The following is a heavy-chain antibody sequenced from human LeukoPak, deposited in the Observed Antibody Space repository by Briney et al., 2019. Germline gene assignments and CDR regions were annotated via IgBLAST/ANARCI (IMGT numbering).Heavy chain of an antibody. CDR1: GFTFSTYG. D-gene: IGHD1-1*01. CDR3: ARDVNNDRGKFDS. V-gene: IGHV3-21*01. Sequence: GGSLRLSCAASGFTFSTYGMTWVRQAPGKGLQWVSSISRSSTYIYYADSVKGRFTISRDSAKNSLFLQMNSLRAEDTAVYFCARDVNNDRGKFDSWGQGTLVTVSS. CDR2: ISRSSTYI. J-gene: IGHJ4*02.